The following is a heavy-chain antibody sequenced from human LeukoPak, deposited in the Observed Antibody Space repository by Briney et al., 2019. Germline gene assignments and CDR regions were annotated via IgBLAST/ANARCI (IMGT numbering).Heavy chain of an antibody. J-gene: IGHJ4*02. CDR2: IYYSGST. Sequence: SETLSLTCTVSGGSISSSTYYWGWIRQPPGKGLEWIGSIYYSGSTYYNPSLKSRVTMSVDTSKNQVSLKLSSVTAAETAMYYCARAAEYSSGWYLFDYWGQGILVTVSA. D-gene: IGHD6-19*01. V-gene: IGHV4-39*07. CDR1: GGSISSSTYY. CDR3: ARAAEYSSGWYLFDY.